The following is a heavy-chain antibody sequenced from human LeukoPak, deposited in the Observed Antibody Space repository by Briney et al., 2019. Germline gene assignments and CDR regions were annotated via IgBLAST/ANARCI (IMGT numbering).Heavy chain of an antibody. V-gene: IGHV1-18*01. CDR2: ISAYNGNT. J-gene: IGHJ4*02. Sequence: ASVKVSCKASGGTFSSYAISWVRQAPGQGLEWMGWISAYNGNTNYAQKLQGRVTMTTDTSTSTAYMELRSLRSDDTAVYYCARDRTRGVSYFDYWGQGTLVTVSS. CDR1: GGTFSSYA. D-gene: IGHD3-10*01. CDR3: ARDRTRGVSYFDY.